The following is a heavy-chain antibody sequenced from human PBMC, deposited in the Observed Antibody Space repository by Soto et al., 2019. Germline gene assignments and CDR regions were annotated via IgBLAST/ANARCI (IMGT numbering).Heavy chain of an antibody. CDR2: INPADSDT. CDR3: VRPDSTGYYSH. J-gene: IGHJ4*02. CDR1: GYSFTNYL. V-gene: IGHV5-51*01. Sequence: PGLSLKISCKGSGYSFTNYLIGWVRQMPGKGLEWMGVINPADSDTRYSPSFQGQVTVSVDKSISTAYLQRGSLKASVTAMYYCVRPDSTGYYSHWGQGTPVTVSS. D-gene: IGHD3-3*01.